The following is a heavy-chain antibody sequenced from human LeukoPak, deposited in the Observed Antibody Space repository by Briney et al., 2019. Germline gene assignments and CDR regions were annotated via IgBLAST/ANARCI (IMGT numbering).Heavy chain of an antibody. V-gene: IGHV3-48*03. J-gene: IGHJ4*02. CDR1: GLTFSSYE. CDR2: ISSSGSTI. Sequence: PGGSLRLSCAASGLTFSSYEMNWVRQAPGKGLEWVSYISSSGSTIYYADSVKGRFTISRDNAKNSLYLQMNSLRAEDTAVYYCARDHARTIFGVVIDYYFDYWGQGTLFTVSS. D-gene: IGHD3-3*01. CDR3: ARDHARTIFGVVIDYYFDY.